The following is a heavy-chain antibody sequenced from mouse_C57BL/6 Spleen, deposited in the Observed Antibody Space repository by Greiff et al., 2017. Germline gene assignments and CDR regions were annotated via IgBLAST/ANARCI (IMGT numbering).Heavy chain of an antibody. CDR1: GYTFTSYW. CDR3: ARESPGT. D-gene: IGHD4-1*01. CDR2: IDPSDSYT. V-gene: IGHV1-59*01. Sequence: QVQLQQPGAELVRPGTSVKLSCKASGYTFTSYWMHWVKQRPGQGLEWIGVIDPSDSYTNYNQKFKGKATLTVDTSSSTAYMQRSSLTSEDSAVYYCARESPGTWGQGTTLTVSS. J-gene: IGHJ2*01.